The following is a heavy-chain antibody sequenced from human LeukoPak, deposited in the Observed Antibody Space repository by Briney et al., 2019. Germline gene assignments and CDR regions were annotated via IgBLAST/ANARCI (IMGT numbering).Heavy chain of an antibody. CDR2: INHSGST. CDR3: ARARPMVRGVIITSGHYYYYMDV. V-gene: IGHV4-39*07. D-gene: IGHD3-10*01. CDR1: SGSISTSNYY. Sequence: SETLSLTCTVSSGSISTSNYYWGWVRQPPGKGLEWIGEINHSGSTNYNPSLKSRVTISVDTSKNQFSLKLSSVTAADTAVYYCARARPMVRGVIITSGHYYYYMDVWGKGTTVTVSS. J-gene: IGHJ6*03.